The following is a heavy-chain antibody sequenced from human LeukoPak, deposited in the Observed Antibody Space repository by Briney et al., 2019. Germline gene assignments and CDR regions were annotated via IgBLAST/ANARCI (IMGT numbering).Heavy chain of an antibody. Sequence: GRSLRLSCAASGFTFDDYAMHWVRQAPGKGLEWVSAISGSGGSTYYADSVKGRFTISRDNSKNTLYLQMNSLRAEDTAVYYCAKVLSDEFYYYYYGMDVWGQGTTVTVSS. D-gene: IGHD3-10*01. V-gene: IGHV3-23*01. J-gene: IGHJ6*02. CDR3: AKVLSDEFYYYYYGMDV. CDR2: ISGSGGST. CDR1: GFTFDDYA.